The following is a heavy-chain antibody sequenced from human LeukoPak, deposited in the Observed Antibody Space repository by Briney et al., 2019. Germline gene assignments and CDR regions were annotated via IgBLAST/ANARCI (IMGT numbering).Heavy chain of an antibody. D-gene: IGHD3-10*01. J-gene: IGHJ4*02. CDR1: GFTFSSYA. CDR2: ISGSGGST. V-gene: IGHV3-23*01. Sequence: GGSLRLSCAASGFTFSSYAMSWVRQAPGKGLEWVSAISGSGGSTYYADSVKGRFTISRDNSKNTLYLQMNSLRAEDTAVYYYAEPWFGELFSFDYWGQGTLVTVSS. CDR3: AEPWFGELFSFDY.